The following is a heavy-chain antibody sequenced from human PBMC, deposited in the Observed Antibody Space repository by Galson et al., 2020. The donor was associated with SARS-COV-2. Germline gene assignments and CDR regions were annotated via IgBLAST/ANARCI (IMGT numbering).Heavy chain of an antibody. CDR3: ARIEGYCSGGSCCFWFDP. D-gene: IGHD2-15*01. J-gene: IGHJ5*02. Sequence: GESLKISCKGSGYSFTSYWISWVRQMPGKGLEWMGRIDPSDSYTNYSPSFQGHVTISADKSISTAYLQWSSLKASDTAMYYCARIEGYCSGGSCCFWFDPWGQGTLVTVSS. V-gene: IGHV5-10-1*01. CDR2: IDPSDSYT. CDR1: GYSFTSYW.